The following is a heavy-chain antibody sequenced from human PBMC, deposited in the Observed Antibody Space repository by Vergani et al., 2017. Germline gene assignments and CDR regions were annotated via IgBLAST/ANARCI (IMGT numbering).Heavy chain of an antibody. D-gene: IGHD2-15*01. CDR3: AVGGYCSGGSCYPAGGEVVANWFDP. V-gene: IGHV5-10-1*03. Sequence: EVQLVQSGAEVKKPGESLRISCKGSGYSFTSYWISWVRQMPGKGLEWMGRIDPSDSYTNYSPSFQGHVTISADKSISTAYLQWSSLKASDTAMYYCAVGGYCSGGSCYPAGGEVVANWFDPWGQGTLVTVSS. J-gene: IGHJ5*02. CDR2: IDPSDSYT. CDR1: GYSFTSYW.